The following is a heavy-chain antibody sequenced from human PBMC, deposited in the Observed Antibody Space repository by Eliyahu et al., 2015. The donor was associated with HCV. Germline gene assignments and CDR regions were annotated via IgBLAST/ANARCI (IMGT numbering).Heavy chain of an antibody. CDR1: GFTFSSYS. D-gene: IGHD4-17*01. CDR3: ARDGNYGDYGEMPFDY. V-gene: IGHV3-21*01. Sequence: EVQLVESGGGLVKPGGSLRLSCAASGFTFSSYSMNWVRQAPGKGLEWVSSISSSSSYIYYADSVKGRFTISRDNAKNSLYLQMNSLRAEDTAVYYCARDGNYGDYGEMPFDYWGQGTLVTVSS. CDR2: ISSSSSYI. J-gene: IGHJ4*02.